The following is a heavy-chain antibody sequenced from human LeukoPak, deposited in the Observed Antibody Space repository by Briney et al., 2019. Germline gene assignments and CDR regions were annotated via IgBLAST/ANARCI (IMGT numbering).Heavy chain of an antibody. V-gene: IGHV3-30*02. CDR1: GVTFGTYG. Sequence: GGSLRLSCGASGVTFGTYGLHWVRQAPGKGLEWVAFIRFDGGDKYYADSVKGRFTVSRDNSKNTLYLQMNSLRIEDTAMYYCAKVLPLTFYYMDVWGKGTTVTVSS. J-gene: IGHJ6*03. CDR2: IRFDGGDK. D-gene: IGHD4/OR15-4a*01. CDR3: AKVLPLTFYYMDV.